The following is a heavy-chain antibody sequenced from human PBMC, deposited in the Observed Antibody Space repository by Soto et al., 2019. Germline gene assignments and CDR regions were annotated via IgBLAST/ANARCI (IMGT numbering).Heavy chain of an antibody. CDR3: ARYTYYYGSGSYYYFDY. D-gene: IGHD3-10*01. Sequence: SETLSLTCTVSGGSISSSSYYWGWIRQPPGKGLEWIGSIYYSGSTYYNPSLKSRVTISVDTSKNQFSLKLSSVTAADTAVYYCARYTYYYGSGSYYYFDYWGQGTLVTVSS. V-gene: IGHV4-39*01. CDR2: IYYSGST. CDR1: GGSISSSSYY. J-gene: IGHJ4*02.